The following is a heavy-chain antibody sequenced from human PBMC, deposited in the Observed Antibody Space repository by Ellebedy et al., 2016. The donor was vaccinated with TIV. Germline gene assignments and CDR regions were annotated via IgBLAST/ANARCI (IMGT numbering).Heavy chain of an antibody. CDR1: GFTFDRYA. CDR3: ARDLDKSSGWYGGDAY. CDR2: ISHDGSSQ. V-gene: IGHV3-30-3*01. Sequence: GESLKISCVASGFTFDRYAMHWVRQAPGKGLEWLAVISHDGSSQYYADSVKGRFTVSRDNSMTTVYLEMNSLRAEDTALYYCARDLDKSSGWYGGDAYWGQGPQVTVSS. J-gene: IGHJ4*02. D-gene: IGHD6-19*01.